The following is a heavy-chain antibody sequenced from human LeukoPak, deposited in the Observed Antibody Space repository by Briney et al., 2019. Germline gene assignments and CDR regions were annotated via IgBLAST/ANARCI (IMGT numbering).Heavy chain of an antibody. J-gene: IGHJ4*02. CDR2: IYSGGST. D-gene: IGHD3-3*01. CDR3: ARWYYDFYPSGFDY. CDR1: GFTVSSNY. Sequence: GGSLRLSCAASGFTVSSNYMSWVRQAPGKGLEWVSVIYSGGSTYYADSVKGRFTISRDNSKNTLYLQMNSLRAEDTAVYYCARWYYDFYPSGFDYWGQGTLVTVSS. V-gene: IGHV3-53*01.